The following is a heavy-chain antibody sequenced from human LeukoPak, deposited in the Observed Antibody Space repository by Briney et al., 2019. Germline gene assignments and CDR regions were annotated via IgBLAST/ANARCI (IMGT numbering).Heavy chain of an antibody. CDR3: ARVIYCSGGSCYDGAWFDP. J-gene: IGHJ5*02. CDR1: GYSISIGYY. CDR2: IYHSGST. V-gene: IGHV4-38-2*01. D-gene: IGHD2-15*01. Sequence: PSETLSLTCAVSGYSISIGYYWGSIRQPPGKGLEWIESIYHSGSTYYNPSLKSRVTLSVDTSKNHFSLKLSSVTAADTAVYYCARVIYCSGGSCYDGAWFDPWGQGTLVTVSS.